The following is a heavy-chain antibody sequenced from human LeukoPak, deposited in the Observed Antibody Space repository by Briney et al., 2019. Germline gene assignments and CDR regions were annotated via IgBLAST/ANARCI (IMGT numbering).Heavy chain of an antibody. CDR2: IYNRGST. CDR3: ARDRPGIAVAGDAFDI. CDR1: GGSISSYY. V-gene: IGHV4-59*01. Sequence: SETLSLTCAVSGGSISSYYWSWIRQPPGKGLEWIGYIYNRGSTNYNPSLKSRVTISVDTSKNQFSLKLRSVTAADTAVYYCARDRPGIAVAGDAFDIWGQGTMVTVSS. D-gene: IGHD6-19*01. J-gene: IGHJ3*02.